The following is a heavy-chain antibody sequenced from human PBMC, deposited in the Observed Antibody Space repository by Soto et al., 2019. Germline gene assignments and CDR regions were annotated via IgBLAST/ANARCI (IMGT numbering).Heavy chain of an antibody. CDR1: GYTFTSYA. Sequence: QVQLVQSGAEVKKPGASVKVSCKASGYTFTSYAMHWVRQAPGQRLEWMGWINAGNGNTKYSQKFQGRVTITRDTSASTGYMELSSLRPEDTAVYYCARVLTLRSYYYYRDVWGKETTVTVSS. CDR2: INAGNGNT. J-gene: IGHJ6*03. CDR3: ARVLTLRSYYYYRDV. V-gene: IGHV1-3*01.